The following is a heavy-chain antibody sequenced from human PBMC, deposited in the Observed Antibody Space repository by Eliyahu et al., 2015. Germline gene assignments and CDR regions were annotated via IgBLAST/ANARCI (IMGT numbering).Heavy chain of an antibody. D-gene: IGHD3-22*01. J-gene: IGHJ3*02. CDR3: ARSAPYSLDRNGYYSGPQDAFDI. Sequence: QVQLVQSGAEVKKPGASVKVSCKPSGYTFTSYFMHWVRQAPGQGLEWVGIINPNNNSTNQPRKFQGRLTVTRDTSTNTVYMELSSLRSDDTAVYYCARSAPYSLDRNGYYSGPQDAFDIWGQGTPVTVSS. V-gene: IGHV1-46*01. CDR1: GYTFTSYF. CDR2: INPNNNST.